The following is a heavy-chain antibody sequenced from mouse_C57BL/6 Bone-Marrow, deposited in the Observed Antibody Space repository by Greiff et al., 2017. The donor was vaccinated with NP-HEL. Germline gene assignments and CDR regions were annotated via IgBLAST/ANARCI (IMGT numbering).Heavy chain of an antibody. CDR2: IRLKSDNYAT. Sequence: EVMLVESGGGLVQPGGSMKLSCVASGFTFSNYWMNWVRQSPEKGLEWVAQIRLKSDNYATHYAESVKGRFTISRDDSKSSVYLQMNNLRAEDTGIYYCTYYYGSSRYYFDYWGQGTTLTVSS. V-gene: IGHV6-3*01. J-gene: IGHJ2*01. CDR1: GFTFSNYW. CDR3: TYYYGSSRYYFDY. D-gene: IGHD1-1*01.